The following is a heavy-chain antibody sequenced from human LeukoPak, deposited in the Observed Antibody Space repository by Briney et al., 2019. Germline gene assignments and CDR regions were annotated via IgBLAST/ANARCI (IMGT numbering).Heavy chain of an antibody. D-gene: IGHD5-18*01. CDR1: GGTFNTHA. CDR2: IMPMFDIA. CDR3: ARCLDTDIDY. Sequence: GASVKVSCKTSGGTFNTHAVSWVRQAPGQGLEWMGRIMPMFDIANYAEKFQGRVTITAGKSTSTAYMELSSLRSEDTAVYYCARCLDTDIDYWGQGTLVTVSS. V-gene: IGHV1-69*04. J-gene: IGHJ4*02.